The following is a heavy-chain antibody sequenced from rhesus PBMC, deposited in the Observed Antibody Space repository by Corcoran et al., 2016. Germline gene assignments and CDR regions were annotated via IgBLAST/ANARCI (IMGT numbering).Heavy chain of an antibody. CDR3: ARNEYYYDSGYIY. CDR2: IGGSSGST. V-gene: IGHV4-165*02. CDR1: GVSIRHYY. D-gene: IGHD3-28*01. J-gene: IGHJ4*01. Sequence: QVQLPESGPGLVQPSEPLSLPCAVSGVSIRHYYWICIRPPPGTGLEWIGYIGGSSGSTYYNPSLKSRVTISTDTSKNEFSLKLSSVTAADTAVYYCARNEYYYDSGYIYWGQGVLVTVSS.